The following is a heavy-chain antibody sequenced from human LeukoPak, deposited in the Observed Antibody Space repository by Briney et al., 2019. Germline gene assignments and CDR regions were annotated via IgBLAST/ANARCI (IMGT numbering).Heavy chain of an antibody. CDR1: GFTFSSYN. CDR2: ISSTSNTI. D-gene: IGHD5-18*01. CDR3: ARGRGYSYGQLDY. V-gene: IGHV3-48*01. J-gene: IGHJ4*02. Sequence: GGSLRLSCAASGFTFSSYNMNWVRQAPGKGLEWVSYISSTSNTIYYADSVKGRFTISRDNAKNSLYLQMNSLRAEDTAVYYCARGRGYSYGQLDYWGQGTPVTVSS.